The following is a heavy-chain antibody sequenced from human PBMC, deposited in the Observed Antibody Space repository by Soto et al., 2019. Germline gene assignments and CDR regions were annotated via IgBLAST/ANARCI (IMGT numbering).Heavy chain of an antibody. V-gene: IGHV4-30-2*01. CDR1: GCSISSGGYS. CDR2: IYHSGST. D-gene: IGHD2-2*01. Sequence: SETLSLTCAVSGCSISSGGYSWSWIRQPPGKGLEWIGYIYHSGSTYYNPSLKSRVTISVDRSKNQFSLKLSSVTAADTAVYYCARVPDRWGQGTLVTSPQ. J-gene: IGHJ5*02. CDR3: ARVPDR.